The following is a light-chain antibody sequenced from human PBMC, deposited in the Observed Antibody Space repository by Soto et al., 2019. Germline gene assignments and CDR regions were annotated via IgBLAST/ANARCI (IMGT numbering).Light chain of an antibody. CDR3: YSYAGRNIWV. CDR1: CSDIGAYNF. Sequence: QSVLAQPPSASGSPGQSVTISFTGSCSDIGAYNFVSWYQQHPGKAPKLMIFGVTERPSGVPDRFSGSKSGNTASLTVSGLQADDEAVYYCYSYAGRNIWVFGGGTQLTVL. CDR2: GVT. V-gene: IGLV2-8*01. J-gene: IGLJ3*02.